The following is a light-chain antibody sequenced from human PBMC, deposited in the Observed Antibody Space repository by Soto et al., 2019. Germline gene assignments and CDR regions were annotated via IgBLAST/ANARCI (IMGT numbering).Light chain of an antibody. CDR3: QQLSIYLRT. Sequence: DIRLTQSPSFLSASVGDRVTITCRASQDINNYLAWYQQKPGRAPKLLIYAASTLHSAVPSRFSGAGSGTEFTLTISSLQPEDFATYYCQQLSIYLRTFGQGTKVEF. CDR1: QDINNY. CDR2: AAS. V-gene: IGKV1-9*01. J-gene: IGKJ1*01.